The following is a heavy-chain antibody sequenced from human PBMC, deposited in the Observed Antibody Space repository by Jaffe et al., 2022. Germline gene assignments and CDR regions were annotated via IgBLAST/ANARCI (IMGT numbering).Heavy chain of an antibody. J-gene: IGHJ4*02. D-gene: IGHD6-19*01. Sequence: QVQLVQSGAEVKKPGASVKVSCKASGYTFTSYYMHWVRQAPGQGLEWMGIVNPSGGTTDYAQKFQGRVTMTRDTSTSTVYMELSSLTSDDTAVYYCARRQWLEPLDYWGQGTLVTVSS. V-gene: IGHV1-46*01. CDR2: VNPSGGTT. CDR1: GYTFTSYY. CDR3: ARRQWLEPLDY.